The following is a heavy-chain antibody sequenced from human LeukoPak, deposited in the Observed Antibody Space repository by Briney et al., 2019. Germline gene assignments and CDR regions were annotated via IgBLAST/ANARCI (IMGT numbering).Heavy chain of an antibody. Sequence: LPGGSLRLSCAASGFTFSSYAMSWVRQAPGKGLEWVSAISGSGGSTYYAGSVKGRFTISRDNSKNTLYLQMNSLRAEDTAVYYCAKGERAYCGGDCYYDYWGQGTLVTVSS. D-gene: IGHD2-21*02. CDR2: ISGSGGST. CDR1: GFTFSSYA. J-gene: IGHJ4*02. V-gene: IGHV3-23*01. CDR3: AKGERAYCGGDCYYDY.